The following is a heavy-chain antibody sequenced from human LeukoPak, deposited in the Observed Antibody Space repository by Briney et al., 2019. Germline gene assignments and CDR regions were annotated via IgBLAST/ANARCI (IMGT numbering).Heavy chain of an antibody. CDR2: IYYSGST. CDR1: GGSISSYY. J-gene: IGHJ3*02. V-gene: IGHV4-59*01. CDR3: ARAKNDAFDI. Sequence: SETLSLTCTVSGGSISSYYWSWIRQPPGKGLEWIGYIYYSGSTNYNPSLKSRVTISVDTSKNQFSLKLSSVTAADTAVYYCARAKNDAFDIWGQGTMVTVSS.